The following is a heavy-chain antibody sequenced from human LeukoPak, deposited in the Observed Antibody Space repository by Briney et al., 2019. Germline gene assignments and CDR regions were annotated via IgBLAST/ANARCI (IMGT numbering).Heavy chain of an antibody. D-gene: IGHD2/OR15-2a*01. J-gene: IGHJ6*02. CDR2: IYYSGST. CDR3: ARDQRIYGMDA. Sequence: PSETLSLTCTVSGGSISSYYWSWIRQPPGKGLEWIGYIYYSGSTNYNPSLKSRVTISVDTSKNQFSLKLSSVTAADTAVYYCARDQRIYGMDAWGQGTTVTVSS. CDR1: GGSISSYY. V-gene: IGHV4-59*01.